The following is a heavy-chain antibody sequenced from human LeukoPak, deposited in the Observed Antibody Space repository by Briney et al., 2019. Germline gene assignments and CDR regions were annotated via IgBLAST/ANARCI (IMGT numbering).Heavy chain of an antibody. Sequence: SETLSLTCAVYGGSFSGYYWSWIRQPPGKGLEWIGEINHSGSTNYNPSLKSRVTISVDTSKNQFSLKLSSVTAADTAVYYCARSPELTTVKYYYYYGVDVWGQGTTVTVSS. V-gene: IGHV4-34*01. CDR3: ARSPELTTVKYYYYYGVDV. D-gene: IGHD4-11*01. CDR2: INHSGST. J-gene: IGHJ6*02. CDR1: GGSFSGYY.